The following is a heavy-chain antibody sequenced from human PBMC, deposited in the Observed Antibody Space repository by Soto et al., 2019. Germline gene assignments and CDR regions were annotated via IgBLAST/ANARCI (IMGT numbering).Heavy chain of an antibody. Sequence: EVQLLESGGGLVQPGGSLRLSCAASGFTFSSYAMSWVRQAPGKGLEWVSAISGSGGSTYYADSVKGRFTISRDNSKNTLYLQMNSLRAEATAVYYCAKDGPSGPPGVEAAGPSFDYWGQGTLVTVSS. D-gene: IGHD6-13*01. V-gene: IGHV3-23*01. CDR3: AKDGPSGPPGVEAAGPSFDY. CDR2: ISGSGGST. CDR1: GFTFSSYA. J-gene: IGHJ4*02.